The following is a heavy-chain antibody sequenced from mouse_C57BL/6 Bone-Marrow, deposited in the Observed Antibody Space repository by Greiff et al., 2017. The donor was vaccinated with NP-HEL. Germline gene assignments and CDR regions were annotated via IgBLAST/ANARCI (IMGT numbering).Heavy chain of an antibody. Sequence: DVQLVESGGGLVKPGGSLKLSCAASGFTFSSYTMSWVRQTPEKRLEWVATISGGGGNTYYPDSVKGRFTISRDNAKNTLYLQMSSLRSEDTALYYCARQCYYAMDYWGQGTSVTVSS. CDR3: ARQCYYAMDY. V-gene: IGHV5-9*01. CDR2: ISGGGGNT. CDR1: GFTFSSYT. J-gene: IGHJ4*01.